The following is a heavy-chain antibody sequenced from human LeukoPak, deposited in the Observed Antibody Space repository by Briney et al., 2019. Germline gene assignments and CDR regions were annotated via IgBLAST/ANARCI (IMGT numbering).Heavy chain of an antibody. V-gene: IGHV3-66*01. CDR1: GFTVSSNC. J-gene: IGHJ4*02. Sequence: PGGSLRLSCAASGFTVSSNCMSWVRQASGKGLEWVSVIYSGGSTYYADSVKGRFTISRDNSKNTLYLQMNSLRAEDTAVYYCARGTIPAYCGGDRYYFDYWGQGTLVTVSS. D-gene: IGHD2-21*02. CDR2: IYSGGST. CDR3: ARGTIPAYCGGDRYYFDY.